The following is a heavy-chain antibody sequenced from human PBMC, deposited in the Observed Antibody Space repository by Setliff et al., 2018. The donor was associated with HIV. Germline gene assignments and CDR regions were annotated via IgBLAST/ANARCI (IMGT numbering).Heavy chain of an antibody. D-gene: IGHD6-19*01. J-gene: IGHJ6*03. V-gene: IGHV1-18*03. CDR1: GYTFTDYA. CDR2: ISLYNGDT. CDR3: ARSDSGWPHYMDV. Sequence: ASVKVSCKASGYTFTDYAITWVRQAPGQGLEWMGWISLYNGDTDYAQNLQGRVAMTADTSTSTAYMELRSLRSEDMAIYYCARSDSGWPHYMDVWGKGTAVTVSS.